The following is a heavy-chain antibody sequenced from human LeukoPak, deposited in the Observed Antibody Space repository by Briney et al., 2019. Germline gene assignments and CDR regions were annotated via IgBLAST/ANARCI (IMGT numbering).Heavy chain of an antibody. CDR1: GGSISSHY. D-gene: IGHD2-2*01. J-gene: IGHJ4*02. Sequence: SETLSPTCTVSGGSISSHYWSWIRQPPGKGLEWIGYIYYSGSTNYNPSLKSRVTISVDTSKNQFSLKLSSVTAADTAVYYCATFPSYCSSTSYYPHYWGQGTLVTVSS. CDR2: IYYSGST. V-gene: IGHV4-59*11. CDR3: ATFPSYCSSTSYYPHY.